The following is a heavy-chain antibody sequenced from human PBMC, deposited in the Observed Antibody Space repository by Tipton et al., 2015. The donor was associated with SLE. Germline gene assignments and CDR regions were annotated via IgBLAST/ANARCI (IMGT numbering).Heavy chain of an antibody. J-gene: IGHJ5*02. V-gene: IGHV4-34*01. D-gene: IGHD2-8*01. CDR2: INHSGRT. CDR3: ARGGTGDGTNPFDP. Sequence: TLSLTCAVYGGSLRGYYWSWIRQPPGKGLEWVGEINHSGRTNYSPSLKSRVTISMDASKNQFSLKLASMTAADTAVYYCARGGTGDGTNPFDPWGQGVVVTVSS. CDR1: GGSLRGYY.